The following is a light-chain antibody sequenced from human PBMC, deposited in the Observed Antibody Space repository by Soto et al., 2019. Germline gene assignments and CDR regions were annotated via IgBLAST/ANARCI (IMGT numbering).Light chain of an antibody. J-gene: IGKJ1*01. CDR3: QQYNIYSQWT. CDR1: QSISKW. CDR2: DAS. Sequence: DFQMTQSPSTLSASVGDRVNITCRASQSISKWLAWYEQKPGKAPKLLIYDASSLESGVPSRFSGSGSGTEFTLTITSLQPDDFATYYCQQYNIYSQWTFGQGTKVDIK. V-gene: IGKV1-5*01.